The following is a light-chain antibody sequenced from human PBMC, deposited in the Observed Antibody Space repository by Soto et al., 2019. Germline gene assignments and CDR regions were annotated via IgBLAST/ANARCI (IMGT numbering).Light chain of an antibody. V-gene: IGKV3-15*01. J-gene: IGKJ5*01. CDR1: QGVTTN. CDR3: PLYNNWPFS. CDR2: DVS. Sequence: DIGRTQYPATLSLSPGERATLTCRACQGVTTNFAWYHQKSGQSPRLPIYDVSIRATGVPARFSATGSETDFTLTISGLQSGDSAVYFCPLYNNWPFSFGQGTRPEIK.